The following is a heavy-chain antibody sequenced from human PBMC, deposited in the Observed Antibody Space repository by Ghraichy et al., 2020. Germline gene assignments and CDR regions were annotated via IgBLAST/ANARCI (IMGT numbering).Heavy chain of an antibody. J-gene: IGHJ4*02. V-gene: IGHV3-21*01. D-gene: IGHD5/OR15-5a*01. CDR3: ARDTSRYSFYEEDFFDY. CDR1: GFTFSTYS. Sequence: GESLNISCAASGFTFSTYSMNWVRQAPGKGLEWVSSISSSSSYIYYTDSVKGRFTISRDNAKNSLYLQMNSLRAEDTAVYYCARDTSRYSFYEEDFFDYWGQGTLVTVSS. CDR2: ISSSSSYI.